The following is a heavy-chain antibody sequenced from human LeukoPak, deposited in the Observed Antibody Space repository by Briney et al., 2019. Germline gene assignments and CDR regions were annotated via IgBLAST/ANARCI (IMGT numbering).Heavy chain of an antibody. CDR1: GGSISSGGYY. V-gene: IGHV4-31*03. CDR3: ARGVIRYFDWLRSPYFDY. CDR2: IYYSGST. J-gene: IGHJ4*02. D-gene: IGHD3-9*01. Sequence: SENLSLTCTVSGGSISSGGYYWSWIRQHPGKGLEWIGYIYYSGSTYYNPSLKSRVTISVDTSKNQFSLKLSSVTAADTAVYYCARGVIRYFDWLRSPYFDYWGQGTLVTVSS.